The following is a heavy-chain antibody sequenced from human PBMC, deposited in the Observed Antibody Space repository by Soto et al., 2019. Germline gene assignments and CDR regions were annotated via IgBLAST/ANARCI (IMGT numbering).Heavy chain of an antibody. D-gene: IGHD2-2*01. CDR3: VREVSGEYQLLDY. Sequence: GGSLRLSCAASGFTFSMHWMHWVRQAPGKGLVWVSRINTDGSATTYADSVKGRFTISRDNAKNTLYLQMSSLRSEDTSVYYCVREVSGEYQLLDYWGQGILVTVSS. CDR1: GFTFSMHW. V-gene: IGHV3-74*01. J-gene: IGHJ4*02. CDR2: INTDGSAT.